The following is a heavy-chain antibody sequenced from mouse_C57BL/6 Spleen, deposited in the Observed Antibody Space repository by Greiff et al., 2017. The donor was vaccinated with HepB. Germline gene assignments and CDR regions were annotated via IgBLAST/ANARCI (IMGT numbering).Heavy chain of an antibody. V-gene: IGHV2-9-1*01. CDR3: ASSDGYLYYAMDY. Sequence: VQVVESGPGLVAPSQSLSISCTVSGFSLTSYAISWVRQPPGKGLEWLGVIWTGGGTNYNSALKSRLSISKDNSKSQVFLKMNSLQTDDTARYYCASSDGYLYYAMDYWGQGTSVTVSS. J-gene: IGHJ4*01. D-gene: IGHD2-3*01. CDR2: IWTGGGT. CDR1: GFSLTSYA.